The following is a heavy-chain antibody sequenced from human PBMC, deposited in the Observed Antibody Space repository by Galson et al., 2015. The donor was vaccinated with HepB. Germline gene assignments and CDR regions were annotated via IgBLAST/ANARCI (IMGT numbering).Heavy chain of an antibody. CDR3: AKEPEGPRIAVAGTGGY. D-gene: IGHD6-19*01. CDR2: ISYDGSNK. CDR1: GFTFSSYG. Sequence: SLRLSCGASGFTFSSYGMHWVRQAPGKGLEWVAVISYDGSNKYYADSVKGRFTISRDNSKNTLYLQMNSLRAEDTAVYYCAKEPEGPRIAVAGTGGYWGQGTLVTVSS. J-gene: IGHJ4*02. V-gene: IGHV3-30*18.